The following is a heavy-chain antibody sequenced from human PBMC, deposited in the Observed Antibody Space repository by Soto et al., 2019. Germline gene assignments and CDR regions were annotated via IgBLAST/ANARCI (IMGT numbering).Heavy chain of an antibody. CDR2: ISGSGGST. CDR3: AKDRGRRLLWFGVSMY. J-gene: IGHJ4*02. CDR1: GFTFSSYA. Sequence: EVQLLESGGGLVQPGGSLRLSCAASGFTFSSYAMSWVRQAPGKGLEWVSAISGSGGSTYYADSVKGRFTISRDNSKTTLYLQMNSLRAEDTAVYYCAKDRGRRLLWFGVSMYWGQGTLVTVSS. D-gene: IGHD3-10*01. V-gene: IGHV3-23*01.